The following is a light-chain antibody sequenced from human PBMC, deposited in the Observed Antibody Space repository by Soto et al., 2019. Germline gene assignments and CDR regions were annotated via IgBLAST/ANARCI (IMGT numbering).Light chain of an antibody. V-gene: IGKV3-20*01. J-gene: IGKJ5*01. CDR1: QSVSSSF. CDR2: AAS. Sequence: EIVLTQSPATLSLSPGERATLSCRASQSVSSSFLAWYQQKPGQAPRLLIHAASNGATGIPDRFRGSGSGTDFTLTISSLEPEEFAVYYCQQYGSLPITFGQGTRLEIK. CDR3: QQYGSLPIT.